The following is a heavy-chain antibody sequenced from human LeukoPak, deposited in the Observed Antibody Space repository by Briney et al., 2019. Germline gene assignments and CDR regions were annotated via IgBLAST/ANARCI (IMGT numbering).Heavy chain of an antibody. J-gene: IGHJ4*02. D-gene: IGHD2-21*01. Sequence: ASVKVSCKASGYTFTSYGISWVRQAPGQGLEWMGWISANNGNTNYAQKLQGRVTMATDTSTSTAYMELRSLRSDDTAVYYCARVILPSSWTDYCGQGTLVTVSS. V-gene: IGHV1-18*01. CDR3: ARVILPSSWTDY. CDR1: GYTFTSYG. CDR2: ISANNGNT.